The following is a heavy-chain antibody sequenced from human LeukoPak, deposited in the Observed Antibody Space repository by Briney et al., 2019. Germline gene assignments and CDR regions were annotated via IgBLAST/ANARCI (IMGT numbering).Heavy chain of an antibody. V-gene: IGHV5-51*01. J-gene: IGHJ4*02. CDR1: GYSFTSYW. D-gene: IGHD2-15*01. CDR3: TRRYCSGGSCFDY. Sequence: GESLKISCKGSGYSFTSYWIGWVRQRPGKGLEWMGIIYPGDSDTRYSPSFQGQVTISADKSISTAYLQWSSLKASDTAMYYCTRRYCSGGSCFDYWGQGTLVTVSS. CDR2: IYPGDSDT.